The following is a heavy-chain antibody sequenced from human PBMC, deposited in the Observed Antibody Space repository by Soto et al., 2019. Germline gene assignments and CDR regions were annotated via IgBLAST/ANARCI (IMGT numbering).Heavy chain of an antibody. D-gene: IGHD3-16*01. Sequence: ASVKISCKASGYTFTAQYLHWVRKAPGEGLEWMGWINPTTGATRYAQKFQGRVTMTRDTSMSTAYLEVRSLRPDDTAVYYCAKGDSRWVSWFDPWGQGSHVTVSS. CDR3: AKGDSRWVSWFDP. CDR2: INPTTGAT. CDR1: GYTFTAQY. J-gene: IGHJ5*02. V-gene: IGHV1-2*02.